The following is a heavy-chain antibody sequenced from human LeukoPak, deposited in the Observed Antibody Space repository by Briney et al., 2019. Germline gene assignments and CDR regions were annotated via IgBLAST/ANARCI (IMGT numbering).Heavy chain of an antibody. J-gene: IGHJ3*02. D-gene: IGHD6-19*01. CDR1: GFTLSNYW. Sequence: GGSLRLSCAASGFTLSNYWMSWVRQAPGKGLEWVANINQDGSEKYYVDSVKGRFAISRDNAKNSLYLQMNSLGAEDTAVYYCARYGNGAWLAHYSFDIWGQGTMVTVSS. V-gene: IGHV3-7*01. CDR2: INQDGSEK. CDR3: ARYGNGAWLAHYSFDI.